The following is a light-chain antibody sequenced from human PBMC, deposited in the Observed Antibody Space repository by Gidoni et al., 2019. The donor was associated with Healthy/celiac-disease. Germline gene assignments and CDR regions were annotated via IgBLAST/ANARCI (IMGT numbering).Light chain of an antibody. CDR2: DVS. J-gene: IGLJ3*02. CDR3: SSYTNSSTRV. V-gene: IGLV2-14*01. Sequence: QSALTQPASVSGSPGQSITISCTGTSSDVGGYNYVSWYHQHPGKAPKLMIYDVSNRPSGVSNRFSGSKSGNTASLTISGLQAEDEADYYCSSYTNSSTRVFGGGTKLTVL. CDR1: SSDVGGYNY.